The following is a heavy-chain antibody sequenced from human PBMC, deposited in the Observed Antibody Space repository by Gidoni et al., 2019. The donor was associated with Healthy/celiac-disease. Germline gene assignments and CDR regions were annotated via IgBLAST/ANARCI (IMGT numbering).Heavy chain of an antibody. J-gene: IGHJ4*02. D-gene: IGHD1-26*01. Sequence: QVQLVESGGGLVKPGGSLRLSCAASGFHFRAYYMSWIRQAPGKGLEWVSYISSNSSYTNYADSVKGRFTISRYNAKNSLYLQMNSLRAEDTAVYYCARDRRELLMDYFDYWGQGTLVTVSS. CDR2: ISSNSSYT. V-gene: IGHV3-11*06. CDR1: GFHFRAYY. CDR3: ARDRRELLMDYFDY.